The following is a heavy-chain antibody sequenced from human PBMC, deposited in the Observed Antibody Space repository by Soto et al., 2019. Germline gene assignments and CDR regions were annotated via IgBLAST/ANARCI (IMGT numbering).Heavy chain of an antibody. J-gene: IGHJ4*02. CDR3: ASDSSSWYFFDY. Sequence: QVQLVQSGAEVKKPGSSVKVSCKASGGTLSSFAISWVRQAPGQGLEWIGCIIPLWGSTSYAQKFQGRVTITADESTNTAYMELNGLRSEDTAVYYCASDSSSWYFFDYWGQGTLVTVSS. D-gene: IGHD6-13*01. V-gene: IGHV1-69*01. CDR2: IIPLWGST. CDR1: GGTLSSFA.